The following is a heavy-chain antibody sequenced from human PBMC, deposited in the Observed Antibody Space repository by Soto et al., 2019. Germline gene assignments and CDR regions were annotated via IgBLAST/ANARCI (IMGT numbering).Heavy chain of an antibody. D-gene: IGHD6-13*01. J-gene: IGHJ4*02. Sequence: GGSLRLSCAASGFTVSNNYMSWVRQAPGKGLEWVSVIYSGGYTYYADSVKGRFTISRDNSKNTLYLQMNSLRAEDTAVYYCARGRLAAAYNFDFWGQGTLVTVSS. V-gene: IGHV3-53*01. CDR2: IYSGGYT. CDR1: GFTVSNNY. CDR3: ARGRLAAAYNFDF.